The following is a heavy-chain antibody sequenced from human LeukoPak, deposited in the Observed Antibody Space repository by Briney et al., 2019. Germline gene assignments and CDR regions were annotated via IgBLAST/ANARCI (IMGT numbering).Heavy chain of an antibody. J-gene: IGHJ4*02. CDR3: AGGVSVYDILTGYFDY. Sequence: GGSLRLSCAASGFTFSSYAMHWVRQAPGKGLEWVAVISYDGSNKYYADSVKGRFTISRDNSKNTLYLQMNSLRAEDTAVYYCAGGVSVYDILTGYFDYWGQGPLVTVSS. D-gene: IGHD3-9*01. V-gene: IGHV3-30*04. CDR1: GFTFSSYA. CDR2: ISYDGSNK.